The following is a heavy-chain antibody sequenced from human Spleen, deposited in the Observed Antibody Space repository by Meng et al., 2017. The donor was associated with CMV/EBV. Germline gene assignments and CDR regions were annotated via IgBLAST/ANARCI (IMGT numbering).Heavy chain of an antibody. J-gene: IGHJ4*02. D-gene: IGHD6-6*01. CDR3: VRDPIYKSDIEARRSWSYFDS. CDR2: ISSASTYI. V-gene: IGHV3-21*01. Sequence: GESLKISCVASGFPFSGYSMNWVRQAPGKGLEWVSSISSASTYIYYADSVRGRFTISRDNAKNSLYLEMNSLRVVDTAVYYCVRDPIYKSDIEARRSWSYFDSWGQGTLVTVSS. CDR1: GFPFSGYS.